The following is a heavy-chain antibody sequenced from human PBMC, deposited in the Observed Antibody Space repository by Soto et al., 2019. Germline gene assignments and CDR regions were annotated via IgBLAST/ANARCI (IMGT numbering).Heavy chain of an antibody. CDR1: VYTFTSYD. J-gene: IGHJ4*02. Sequence: QVQLVQSGAEVKKPGASVKVSCKAAVYTFTSYDINWVRQATGQWLEWMGWRNPNSGNTGYAQKLQGRVTMTRNTSISTDYMELSSLRSEDTAVYYCARAGTLEPLIDYWGQGTLVTVSS. CDR2: RNPNSGNT. CDR3: ARAGTLEPLIDY. V-gene: IGHV1-8*01. D-gene: IGHD1-1*01.